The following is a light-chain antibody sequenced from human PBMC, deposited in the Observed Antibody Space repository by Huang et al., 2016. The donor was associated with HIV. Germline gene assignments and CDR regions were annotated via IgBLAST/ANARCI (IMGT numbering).Light chain of an antibody. Sequence: ETVMTQTPATLSVSPGERATLFCRASQSVSSNLAWYQHKPGQAPRLLIYGASTRTSGIPGRFSGSGSGTEFTLTISSLQSEDFAVYYCHQYNNWPPWTFGQGTKVEIK. CDR2: GAS. CDR3: HQYNNWPPWT. CDR1: QSVSSN. V-gene: IGKV3-15*01. J-gene: IGKJ1*01.